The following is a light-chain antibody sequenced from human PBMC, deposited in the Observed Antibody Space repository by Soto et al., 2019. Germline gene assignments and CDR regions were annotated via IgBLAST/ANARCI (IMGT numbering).Light chain of an antibody. CDR3: LSADQ. CDR1: ALPKKY. V-gene: IGLV3-16*01. J-gene: IGLJ2*01. CDR2: KDS. Sequence: SYELTQPPSVSVSLGQMARITCSGEALPKKYAYWYQQKPGQFPVLVIYKDSERPSGIPERFSGSSSGTIVTLTISGVQAEDEADYYCLSADQFGGGTKLTVL.